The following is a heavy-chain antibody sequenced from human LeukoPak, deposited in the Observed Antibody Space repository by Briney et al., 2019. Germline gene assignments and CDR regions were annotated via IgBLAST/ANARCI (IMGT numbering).Heavy chain of an antibody. CDR1: GYRYPTFW. D-gene: IGHD2-2*01. V-gene: IGHV5-51*01. CDR2: FDPRDSHT. CDR3: AIHLRDGGQYQLVY. Sequence: VESLKTPRKGFGYRYPTFWIALVRQTPGKGLEWMGLFDPRDSHTTYSLSFQARDIFSADMSISTASLPWSRLKASDTAVYYCAIHLRDGGQYQLVYWDQGTVVTVS. J-gene: IGHJ4*02.